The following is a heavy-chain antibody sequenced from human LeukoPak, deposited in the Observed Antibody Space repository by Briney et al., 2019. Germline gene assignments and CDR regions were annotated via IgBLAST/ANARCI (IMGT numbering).Heavy chain of an antibody. CDR1: GGSISSSNW. Sequence: PSGTLSLTCAVSGGSISSSNWWSWVRPPPGKGLEWIGEIYHDGSTYYNPSLKSRVTISVDTSKNQFSLKLSSVTAADTAVYYCARIPYYDILTGPSIYWGQGTLVTVSS. D-gene: IGHD3-9*01. J-gene: IGHJ4*02. CDR3: ARIPYYDILTGPSIY. CDR2: IYHDGST. V-gene: IGHV4-4*02.